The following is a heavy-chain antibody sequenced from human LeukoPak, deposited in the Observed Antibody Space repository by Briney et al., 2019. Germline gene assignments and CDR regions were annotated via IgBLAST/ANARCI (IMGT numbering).Heavy chain of an antibody. J-gene: IGHJ4*02. CDR1: GFTFTTYA. D-gene: IGHD3-10*01. CDR3: AKDPGAFSGLGYDC. Sequence: GGSLRLSCAASGFTFTTYAMSWVRQAPGKGLEWVSTISGSGAGTHYADSVKGRFTISRDNSKNTLYLQMNSLRAEDTAVYYCAKDPGAFSGLGYDCWGQGTLVTVSS. CDR2: ISGSGAGT. V-gene: IGHV3-23*01.